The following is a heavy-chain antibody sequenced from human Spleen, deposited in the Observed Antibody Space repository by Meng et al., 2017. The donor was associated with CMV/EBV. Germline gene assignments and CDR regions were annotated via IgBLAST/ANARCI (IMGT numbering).Heavy chain of an antibody. V-gene: IGHV1-2*04. J-gene: IGHJ4*02. Sequence: SADTFTDSYMHWVRQAPGQGLEWMGWINPNSGGTNYAQKFQGWVTMTSDTSISTAYMELSRLRSDDTAVYYCARSRDTSAYRYYFDYWGQGTLVTVSS. D-gene: IGHD3-22*01. CDR3: ARSRDTSAYRYYFDY. CDR1: ADTFTDSY. CDR2: INPNSGGT.